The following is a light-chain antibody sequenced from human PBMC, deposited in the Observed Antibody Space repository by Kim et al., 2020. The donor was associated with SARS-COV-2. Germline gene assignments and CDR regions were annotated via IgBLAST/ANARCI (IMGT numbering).Light chain of an antibody. CDR1: QCISNY. J-gene: IGKJ5*01. CDR3: QQYNRYPIT. V-gene: IGKV1-16*01. CDR2: TAS. Sequence: SASVGDRVAITCRASQCISNYLAWFQHKVGKAPKALIYTASNLQSGVPSRFSGSGSGTDFTLTITSLQPEDFATYYCQQYNRYPITFGQGTRLRL.